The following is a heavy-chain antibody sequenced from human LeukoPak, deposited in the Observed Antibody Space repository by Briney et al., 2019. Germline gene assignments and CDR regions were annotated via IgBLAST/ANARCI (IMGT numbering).Heavy chain of an antibody. CDR3: ARERVASKTWFDP. D-gene: IGHD6-19*01. V-gene: IGHV1-2*02. J-gene: IGHJ5*02. CDR1: GYTFTGYY. Sequence: ASVKVSCKASGYTFTGYYMHWVRQAPGQGLEWMGWINPNSGGTNYAQKFQGRVTMTRDTSISTAYMELSRLRSDDTAVYYCARERVASKTWFDPWGQGTLVTVSS. CDR2: INPNSGGT.